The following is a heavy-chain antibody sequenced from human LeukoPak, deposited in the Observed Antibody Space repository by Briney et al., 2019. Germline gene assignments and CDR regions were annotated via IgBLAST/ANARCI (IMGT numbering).Heavy chain of an antibody. D-gene: IGHD3-10*01. CDR2: VWHDGSNR. J-gene: IGHJ4*02. V-gene: IGHV3-33*01. Sequence: PGGSLRLSCTAPGVTFSSYAIHWIRHAPGKGLERVALVWHDGSNRYYADSVKGRCTISRGNSKNTVYLQMNSLRAEDTAVYYCARELFGSGSCPDYWGQGTLVTVSS. CDR1: GVTFSSYA. CDR3: ARELFGSGSCPDY.